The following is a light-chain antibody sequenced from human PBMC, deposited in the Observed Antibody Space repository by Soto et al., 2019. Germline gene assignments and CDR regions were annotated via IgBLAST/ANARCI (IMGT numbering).Light chain of an antibody. J-gene: IGKJ3*01. CDR1: QTVNNNY. CDR2: GAS. V-gene: IGKV3-20*01. CDR3: QQYGSSPYT. Sequence: EIVLTQSPGTLSLSPGERATLSCRASQTVNNNYLTWNQQKPGQAPSLLIYGASSRATGIPDRFSGSESGTDLTLTISRLEHEAVEVYYCQQYGSSPYTCGRGTKVDIK.